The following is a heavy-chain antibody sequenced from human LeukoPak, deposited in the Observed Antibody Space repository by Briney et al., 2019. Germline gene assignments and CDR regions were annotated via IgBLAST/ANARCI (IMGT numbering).Heavy chain of an antibody. D-gene: IGHD2-15*01. CDR3: ASWLVAATPESR. J-gene: IGHJ4*02. Sequence: GGSLRLSCAASGFTFSNYAMNWVRQAPGKGLEWVSTISASGDGIYYADSVKGRFTISRDNAKNSLYLQMNSLRAEDTAVYYCASWLVAATPESRWGQGTLVTVSS. V-gene: IGHV3-21*01. CDR1: GFTFSNYA. CDR2: ISASGDGI.